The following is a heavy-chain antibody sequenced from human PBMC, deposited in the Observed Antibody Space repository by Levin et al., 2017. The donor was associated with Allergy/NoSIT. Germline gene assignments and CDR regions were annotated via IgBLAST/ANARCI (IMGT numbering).Heavy chain of an antibody. D-gene: IGHD1-26*01. Sequence: GGSLRLSCVVSGLTFKHYWMTWVRQGPGKGLEWVATIKEDGSVKHYVDSVKGRLTISRDNAKNSLYLEMNSLRAEDTAVYYCATQEWGHFRWGQGTLVTVSS. J-gene: IGHJ4*02. V-gene: IGHV3-7*01. CDR2: IKEDGSVK. CDR1: GLTFKHYW. CDR3: ATQEWGHFR.